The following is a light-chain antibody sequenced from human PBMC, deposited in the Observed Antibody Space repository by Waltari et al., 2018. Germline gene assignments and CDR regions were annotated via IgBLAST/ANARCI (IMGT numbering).Light chain of an antibody. V-gene: IGLV2-14*03. CDR1: SSDVGGYNY. CDR2: DVS. Sequence: QSALTQPASVSGSPGQSITISCTGPSSDVGGYNYFSWYQQHPGKAPKLMIYDVSKRPSGVSNRFSGSKSGNTASLTISGLQAEDEADYYCSSYTSSGTLRVFGGGTKLTVL. CDR3: SSYTSSGTLRV. J-gene: IGLJ2*01.